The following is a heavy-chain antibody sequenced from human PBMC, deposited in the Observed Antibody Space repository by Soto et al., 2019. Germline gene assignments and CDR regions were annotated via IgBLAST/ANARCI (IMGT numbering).Heavy chain of an antibody. D-gene: IGHD3-3*01. CDR2: MSFDGNHQ. Sequence: QVHLVESGGGVVQPGGSLRLSCAASGFTINRNDMYWVRQAPGKGLEWVAVMSFDGNHQHYADSVKGRFTISRDNSKNTLSLEMNSLRRDDTAVYYCASCERFPRVGVDYYPLDVWGQVTTVIVSS. V-gene: IGHV3-30*03. CDR3: ASCERFPRVGVDYYPLDV. CDR1: GFTINRND. J-gene: IGHJ6*02.